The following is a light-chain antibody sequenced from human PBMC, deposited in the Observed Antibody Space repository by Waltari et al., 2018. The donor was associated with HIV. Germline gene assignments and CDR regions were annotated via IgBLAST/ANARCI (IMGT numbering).Light chain of an antibody. J-gene: IGLJ2*01. CDR1: NIGSKS. Sequence: SYVLTQPPSVSVAPGQTARITCGGNNIGSKSVHWYQQKPGQAPVLVVYDDSGRPSGIPGRCSGSNSGNTATLTISRVEAGDEADYYCQVWDSSSDHPVFGGGTKLTVL. V-gene: IGLV3-21*02. CDR2: DDS. CDR3: QVWDSSSDHPV.